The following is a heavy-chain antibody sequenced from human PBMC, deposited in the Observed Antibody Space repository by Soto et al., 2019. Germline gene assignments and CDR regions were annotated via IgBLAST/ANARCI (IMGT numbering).Heavy chain of an antibody. CDR1: CYTFTSYG. V-gene: IGHV1-18*04. D-gene: IGHD3-10*01. CDR3: ARKGGYYGSGSSDY. CDR2: ISAYNGNT. Sequence: SVKVSFKASCYTFTSYGISWVRQAPGQGLEWMGWISAYNGNTNYAQKLQGRVTMTTDTSTSTAYMELRSLRSDDTAVYYCARKGGYYGSGSSDYWGQGTLVTVSS. J-gene: IGHJ4*02.